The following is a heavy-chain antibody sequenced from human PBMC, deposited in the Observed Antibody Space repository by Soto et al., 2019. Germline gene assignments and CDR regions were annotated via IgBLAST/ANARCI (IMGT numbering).Heavy chain of an antibody. V-gene: IGHV1-69*04. D-gene: IGHD3-10*01. CDR2: IIPIRGIT. Sequence: GASVKVSCKASGGTFSSYTISWVRQAPGQGLEWMGRIIPIRGITNYAQKFQGRVTMTRDTSTSTVYMELSSLRSEDTAVYYCARDQGGQLWFGEVLSPPDAFDIWGQGTMVTVSS. J-gene: IGHJ3*02. CDR3: ARDQGGQLWFGEVLSPPDAFDI. CDR1: GGTFSSYT.